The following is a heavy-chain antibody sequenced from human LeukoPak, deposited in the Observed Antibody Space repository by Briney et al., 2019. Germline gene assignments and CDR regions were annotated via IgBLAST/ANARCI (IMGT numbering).Heavy chain of an antibody. J-gene: IGHJ3*02. D-gene: IGHD2-15*01. CDR1: GFTFNRYS. Sequence: TGGSLRLSCAASGFTFNRYSMNWVRQAPGKGLEWVAVISYDGGNISYTDSVKGRFTISRDNSKNTLYLQMNSLRAEDTAVYYCAKRGYCRGGTCFSHDAFDIWGQGTMVTVSS. CDR2: ISYDGGNI. CDR3: AKRGYCRGGTCFSHDAFDI. V-gene: IGHV3-30*18.